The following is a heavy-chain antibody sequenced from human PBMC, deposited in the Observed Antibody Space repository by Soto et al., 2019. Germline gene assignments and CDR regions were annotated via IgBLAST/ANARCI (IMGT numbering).Heavy chain of an antibody. V-gene: IGHV4-31*03. D-gene: IGHD2-15*01. CDR3: ARSGVSNSWYGVFDF. CDR1: SDSITSGRNY. CDR2: IYYSGNS. J-gene: IGHJ4*01. Sequence: QVQLQESGAGLVKPSQTLSLTCTVSSDSITSGRNYWSWVRQQPGRGLEWIGNIYYSGNSYYNQSLKRRVTISLDRAKSQFCRELKSVTAADTAVYYCARSGVSNSWYGVFDFWGQGTLVTVSS.